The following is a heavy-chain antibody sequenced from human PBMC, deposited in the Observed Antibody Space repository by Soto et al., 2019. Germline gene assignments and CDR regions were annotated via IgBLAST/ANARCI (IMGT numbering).Heavy chain of an antibody. J-gene: IGHJ6*02. CDR1: GFTFDYYA. V-gene: IGHV3-9*01. D-gene: IGHD4-17*01. Sequence: GGSLSLSCAASGFTFDYYAMHWVRQAPGKGLEWVSGISWNSGSIGYADSVKSRFTISRDNAKNSLYLQMNSLRAEDTALYYCAKAKTPMTTVTTSGMDVWGQGTTVTVSS. CDR2: ISWNSGSI. CDR3: AKAKTPMTTVTTSGMDV.